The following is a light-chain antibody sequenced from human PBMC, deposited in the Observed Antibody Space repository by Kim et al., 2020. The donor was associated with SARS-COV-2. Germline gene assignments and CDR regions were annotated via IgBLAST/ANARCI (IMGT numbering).Light chain of an antibody. CDR3: GADHGSGSNFVYV. CDR2: VGTGGIMV. V-gene: IGLV9-49*01. CDR1: RGYSNYK. J-gene: IGLJ1*01. Sequence: CTLSRGYSNYKVDWYQQRPGKGPRFGMRVGTGGIMVFKRDGIPDRFSVLGSGLNRYLTIKNIQEEDESDYHCGADHGSGSNFVYVFGTGTKVTVL.